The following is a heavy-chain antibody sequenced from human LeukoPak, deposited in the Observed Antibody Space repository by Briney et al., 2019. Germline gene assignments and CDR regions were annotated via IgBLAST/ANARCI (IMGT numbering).Heavy chain of an antibody. V-gene: IGHV3-23*01. CDR2: ISGSSGGI. CDR3: VKVAVQTQVVPAAIFFDS. CDR1: GFTFANYP. Sequence: GGSPRLSCAASGFTFANYPMGWVRQAPGKGLEWVSVISGSSGGIKYADSVKGRFTISRDNSKATLSLQMNSLSAEDTAVYYCVKVAVQTQVVPAAIFFDSWGQGALVIVSS. D-gene: IGHD2-2*01. J-gene: IGHJ4*02.